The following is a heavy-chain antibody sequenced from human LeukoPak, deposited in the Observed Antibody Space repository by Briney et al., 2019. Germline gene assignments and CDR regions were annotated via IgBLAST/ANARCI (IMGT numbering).Heavy chain of an antibody. CDR2: ISSDGSSI. D-gene: IGHD3-10*01. V-gene: IGHV3-74*01. Sequence: GGSLRLPCAASGFTFSSYWIHWVRQVPGKGLVWVSRISSDGSSISYADSVRGRFTISRDNAKNTLYLQMNSLRAEDSAVYYCTRGYSSSGSYSFDYWGQGTLVTVSS. CDR3: TRGYSSSGSYSFDY. J-gene: IGHJ4*02. CDR1: GFTFSSYW.